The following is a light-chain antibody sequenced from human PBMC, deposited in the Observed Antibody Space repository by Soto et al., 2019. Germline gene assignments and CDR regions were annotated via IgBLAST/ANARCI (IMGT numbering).Light chain of an antibody. J-gene: IGKJ1*01. V-gene: IGKV1-39*01. Sequence: QMTQSPSSLSAFVGDRVTITCRASQSISNYLNWYQQKPGRAPRLLIYTTSSLQSGVPSKFSGSASGTDFTLTISSLQPEDFATYYCQQSYTTPWTFGQGTKVEIK. CDR2: TTS. CDR3: QQSYTTPWT. CDR1: QSISNY.